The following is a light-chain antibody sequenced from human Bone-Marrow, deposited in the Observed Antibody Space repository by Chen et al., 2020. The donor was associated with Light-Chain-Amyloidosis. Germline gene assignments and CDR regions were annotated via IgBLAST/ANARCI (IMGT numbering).Light chain of an antibody. J-gene: IGLJ1*01. CDR2: EVT. Sequence: QSALTQPASVSGSPGQATTIPCTGTSSDVGGDNHVSWYQQHPDNAPKLMIYEVTNRPSWVPDRFSGSKSDNTASLTISGLQTEDEADYFCSSYTITNTLVFGSGTRVTVL. CDR1: SSDVGGDNH. CDR3: SSYTITNTLV. V-gene: IGLV2-14*01.